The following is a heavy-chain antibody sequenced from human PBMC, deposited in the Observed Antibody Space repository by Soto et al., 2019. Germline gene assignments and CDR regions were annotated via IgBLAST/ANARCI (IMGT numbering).Heavy chain of an antibody. CDR3: ARDSITIFGGGMDV. J-gene: IGHJ6*02. Sequence: VGSLRLSCVASDFTFSTYSMNWVRQAPGKGLEWVAYISATSNHIYYADSLKGRFTISRDNAKSSLYLHMNSLRAEDTAVYFCARDSITIFGGGMDVWGQGTTVTVSS. D-gene: IGHD3-3*01. V-gene: IGHV3-21*01. CDR2: ISATSNHI. CDR1: DFTFSTYS.